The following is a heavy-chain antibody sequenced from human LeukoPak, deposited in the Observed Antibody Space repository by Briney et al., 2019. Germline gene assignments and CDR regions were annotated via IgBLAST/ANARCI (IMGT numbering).Heavy chain of an antibody. CDR3: ARVGEMATIQNADDAFDI. CDR2: IYYSGST. J-gene: IGHJ3*02. V-gene: IGHV4-59*01. CDR1: GGSISSYY. D-gene: IGHD5-24*01. Sequence: SETLSLTCTVSGGSISSYYWSWIRQPPGKGLEWIGYIYYSGSTNYNPSLKSRVTISVDTSKNQFSLKLSSVTAADTAVYYCARVGEMATIQNADDAFDIWGQGTMVTVSS.